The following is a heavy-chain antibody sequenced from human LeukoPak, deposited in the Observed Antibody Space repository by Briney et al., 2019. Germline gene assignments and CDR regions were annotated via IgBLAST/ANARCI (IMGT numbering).Heavy chain of an antibody. J-gene: IGHJ6*04. V-gene: IGHV3-7*01. CDR3: AELGITMIGGV. Sequence: PGGSLRLSCAASGFTFTTYWMGWVSQAPGKGPEWVANINQVGSSKYFVDSMKGRFTISRDNAKNSLYLQMNSLRAEDTAVYYCAELGITMIGGVWGKGTTVTISS. D-gene: IGHD3-10*02. CDR1: GFTFTTYW. CDR2: INQVGSSK.